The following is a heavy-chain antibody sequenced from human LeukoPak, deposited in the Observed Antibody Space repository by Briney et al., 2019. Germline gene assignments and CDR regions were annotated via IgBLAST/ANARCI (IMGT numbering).Heavy chain of an antibody. V-gene: IGHV1-24*01. CDR3: ATRRRYDILTGYNY. CDR2: FDPEDGET. D-gene: IGHD3-9*01. Sequence: ASVKVSCKVSGYTLTELSMHWVRQAPGKGLEWMGGFDPEDGETIYAQKFQGRVTMTEDTSTDTAYMELSSLRSEDTAVYYCATRRRYDILTGYNYWGQGTLVTVSS. J-gene: IGHJ4*02. CDR1: GYTLTELS.